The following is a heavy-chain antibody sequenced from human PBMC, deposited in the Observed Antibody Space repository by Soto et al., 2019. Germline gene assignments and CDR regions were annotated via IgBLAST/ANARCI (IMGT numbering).Heavy chain of an antibody. CDR3: ARVSHIVVVPAIRGAFDI. CDR1: GGSMSGYY. CDR2: IYDSRTT. V-gene: IGHV4-59*01. J-gene: IGHJ3*02. Sequence: QVQLQESGPGLEKASETLSLTCTVSGGSMSGYYWSWIRQPPGKGLEWIGFIYDSRTTNYNPSLKSRGTISIDTSKNQFSLKLTSVAATDTAVYYCARVSHIVVVPAIRGAFDIWGPGTMITVSS. D-gene: IGHD2-21*02.